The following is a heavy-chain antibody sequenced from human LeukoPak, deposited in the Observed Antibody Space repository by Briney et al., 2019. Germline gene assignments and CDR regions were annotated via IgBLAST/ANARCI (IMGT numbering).Heavy chain of an antibody. CDR2: IDYSGGST. V-gene: IGHV3-23*01. Sequence: PGGSLRLSCTVSGFTLSSYEMSWIRQAPGKGLEWVSSIDYSGGSTYYADSVKGRFTISRDNSKNTLYLQMNSLRAEDTAVYYCARREAVAGSFDYWGQGTLVTVSS. CDR1: GFTLSSYE. J-gene: IGHJ4*02. CDR3: ARREAVAGSFDY. D-gene: IGHD6-19*01.